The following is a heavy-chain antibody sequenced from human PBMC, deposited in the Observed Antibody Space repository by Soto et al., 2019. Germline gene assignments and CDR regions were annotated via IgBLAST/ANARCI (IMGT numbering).Heavy chain of an antibody. Sequence: QLQLQESGPGLVKPSETLSLTCTVSGGSISSSSYYWGWIRQPPGKGLEWIGSIYYSGSTYYNPSLKSRVTISVDTSKNQFSLKLSSVTAADTAVYYCARHPTDSYYDFDYWGQGTLVTVSS. V-gene: IGHV4-39*01. CDR2: IYYSGST. CDR3: ARHPTDSYYDFDY. D-gene: IGHD3-3*01. J-gene: IGHJ4*02. CDR1: GGSISSSSYY.